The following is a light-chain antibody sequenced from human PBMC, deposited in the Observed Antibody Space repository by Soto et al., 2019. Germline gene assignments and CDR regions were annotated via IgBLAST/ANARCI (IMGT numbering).Light chain of an antibody. CDR2: AAS. J-gene: IGKJ1*01. CDR3: QNYCNAPET. Sequence: DIQMTQSPSSLSASVGDRVTITCRASQGISSYLAWYQQRPGKVPKVLIYAASTLHSGVPSRFSGSGSGTDFTLTISNVQPEDVATYYCQNYCNAPETFGQGTKVEIK. CDR1: QGISSY. V-gene: IGKV1-27*01.